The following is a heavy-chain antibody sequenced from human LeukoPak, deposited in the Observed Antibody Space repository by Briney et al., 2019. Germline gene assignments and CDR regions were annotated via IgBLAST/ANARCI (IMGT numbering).Heavy chain of an antibody. J-gene: IGHJ3*02. CDR1: GFTFSSYS. Sequence: PGGSLRLSCAASGFTFSSYSMNWVRQAPGKGLEWVSSISSSSSYIYYADSVKGRFTISRDNAKNSLYLQMNSLRAEDTAVYYCARDRNDFWSGYLDAFDIWGQGTMVTVSS. V-gene: IGHV3-21*01. CDR3: ARDRNDFWSGYLDAFDI. CDR2: ISSSSSYI. D-gene: IGHD3-3*01.